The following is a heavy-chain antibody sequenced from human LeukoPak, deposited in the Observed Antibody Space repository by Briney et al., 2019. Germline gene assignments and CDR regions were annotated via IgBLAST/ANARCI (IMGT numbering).Heavy chain of an antibody. CDR1: GFTFSSYW. V-gene: IGHV3-7*01. J-gene: IGHJ3*02. Sequence: GGSLRLSCAASGFTFSSYWMSWVRQAPGKGLEWVANIKQDGSEKYYVDSVKGRFTISRDNAKNSLYMQMNSLRAEDTAVYYCARRSSGYYPGAFDIWGQGTMVTVSS. D-gene: IGHD3-22*01. CDR3: ARRSSGYYPGAFDI. CDR2: IKQDGSEK.